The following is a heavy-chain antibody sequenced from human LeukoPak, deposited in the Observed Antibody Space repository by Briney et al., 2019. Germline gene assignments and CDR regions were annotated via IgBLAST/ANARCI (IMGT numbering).Heavy chain of an antibody. J-gene: IGHJ6*02. D-gene: IGHD2-2*01. V-gene: IGHV4-34*01. Sequence: PSETLSLTCAVYGGSFSGYCRSWIRQPPGKGLEWIGEINHSGSTNYNPSLKSRVTISVDTSKNQFSLKLSSVTAADTAVYYCARERNIVVVPAAGYGMDVWGQGTTVTVSS. CDR1: GGSFSGYC. CDR2: INHSGST. CDR3: ARERNIVVVPAAGYGMDV.